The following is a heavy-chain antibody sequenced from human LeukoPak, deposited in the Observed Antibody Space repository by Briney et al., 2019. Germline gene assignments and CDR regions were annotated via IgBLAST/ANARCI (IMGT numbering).Heavy chain of an antibody. Sequence: SETLSLTCAVYGGSFGGYYWTWIRQPPGKGLEWIGEINHSGSTNYNPSLKSRVSISADTSKNQFSLKLSSVTAADTAVYYCARVPSGYSYGADAFDIWGQGTMVTVSS. D-gene: IGHD5-18*01. J-gene: IGHJ3*02. V-gene: IGHV4-34*01. CDR2: INHSGST. CDR1: GGSFGGYY. CDR3: ARVPSGYSYGADAFDI.